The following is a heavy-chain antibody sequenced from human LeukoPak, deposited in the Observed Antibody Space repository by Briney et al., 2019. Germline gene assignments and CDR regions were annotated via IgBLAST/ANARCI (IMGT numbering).Heavy chain of an antibody. V-gene: IGHV3-23*01. CDR1: GFTFNSYA. J-gene: IGHJ3*02. D-gene: IGHD6-13*01. CDR2: ISGSGGTT. CDR3: AKDRRSSWPYDAFDI. Sequence: PGGSLRLSCAASGFTFNSYAMSWVRQAPGKGLEWVSAISGSGGTTYYADSVKGRFTISGDASKNTLYLQMNSLRVEDTAVYYCAKDRRSSWPYDAFDIWGQGTVVTVSS.